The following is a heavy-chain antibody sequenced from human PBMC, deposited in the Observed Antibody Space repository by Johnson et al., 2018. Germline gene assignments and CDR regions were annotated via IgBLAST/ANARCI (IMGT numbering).Heavy chain of an antibody. V-gene: IGHV3-15*07. CDR3: TTVRLGSFEI. J-gene: IGHJ3*02. D-gene: IGHD3-16*01. Sequence: VQLVESGGGLVKPGGSLRLSCAASGFTFSNAWMNWVRQAPGKGLEWVGRINSKTDGGTTDYAAYVKGRFTIASDDSRNTLYLQMSSLKTEDTAMYYCTTVRLGSFEIWGQGTMVTVSS. CDR1: GFTFSNAW. CDR2: INSKTDGGTT.